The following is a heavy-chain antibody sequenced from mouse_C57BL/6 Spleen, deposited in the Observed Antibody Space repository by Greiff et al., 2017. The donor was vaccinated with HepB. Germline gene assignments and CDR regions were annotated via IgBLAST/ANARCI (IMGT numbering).Heavy chain of an antibody. CDR3: ARTPGITTGAMDY. CDR1: GFTFSSYG. D-gene: IGHD1-1*01. J-gene: IGHJ4*01. Sequence: EVQRVESGGDLVKPGGSLKLSCAASGFTFSSYGMSWVRQTPDKRLEWVATISSGGSYTYYPDSVKGRFTISRDNAKNTLYLQMSSLKSEDTAMYYCARTPGITTGAMDYWGQGTSVTVSS. CDR2: ISSGGSYT. V-gene: IGHV5-6*01.